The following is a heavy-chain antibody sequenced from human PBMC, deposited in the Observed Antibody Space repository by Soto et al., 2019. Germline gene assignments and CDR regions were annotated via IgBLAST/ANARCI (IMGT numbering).Heavy chain of an antibody. CDR1: GGSISSGGYY. CDR3: ARWYSSNWYYFDY. J-gene: IGHJ4*01. D-gene: IGHD6-13*01. V-gene: IGHV4-31*03. Sequence: QVQLQESGPGLVKPSQTLSLTCTVSGGSISSGGYYWTWIRQHQGKGLEWIGYIYYSGSTYYSPSLKSRVSISVDTSKNQFSLKLRSVTAADTAVYYCARWYSSNWYYFDYWGHGTLVTVST. CDR2: IYYSGST.